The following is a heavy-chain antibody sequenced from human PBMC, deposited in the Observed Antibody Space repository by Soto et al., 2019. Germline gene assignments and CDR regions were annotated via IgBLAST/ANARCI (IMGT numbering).Heavy chain of an antibody. CDR2: IYYSGST. V-gene: IGHV4-59*01. D-gene: IGHD6-13*01. CDR3: ARALQYSSSCYGGYYYDY. J-gene: IGHJ4*02. CDR1: GGSISSYY. Sequence: SETLSLTCTVSGGSISSYYWSWIRQPPGKGLEWIGYIYYSGSTNYNPSLKSRVTISVDTSKNQFSLKLSSVTAADTAVYYCARALQYSSSCYGGYYYDYWGQGTLVTVSS.